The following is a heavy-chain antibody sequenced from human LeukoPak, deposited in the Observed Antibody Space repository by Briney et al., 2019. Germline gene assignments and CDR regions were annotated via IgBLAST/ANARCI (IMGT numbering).Heavy chain of an antibody. D-gene: IGHD6-13*01. CDR3: ARGLPLPGYSSSLNWFDP. J-gene: IGHJ5*02. V-gene: IGHV4-39*07. CDR2: IYYSGST. Sequence: SETLSVTCTVSDDSFSSNSYYWAWIRQPPGMGLEYIGSIYYSGSTNYNPSLKSRVTISVDTSKNQFSLKLSSVTAADTAVYYCARGLPLPGYSSSLNWFDPWGQGTLVTVSS. CDR1: DDSFSSNSYY.